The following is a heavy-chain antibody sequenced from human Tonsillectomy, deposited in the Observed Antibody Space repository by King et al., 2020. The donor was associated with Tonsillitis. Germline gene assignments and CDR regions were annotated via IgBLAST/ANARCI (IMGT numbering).Heavy chain of an antibody. CDR3: AKDIASTYWYYFDY. V-gene: IGHV3-9*01. D-gene: IGHD2-8*02. Sequence: VQLVESGGNLVQPGRSLRLSCAASGFTFDDYGMHWVRQAPGKGLEWVSGISGNSGRIVYADSVKGRFTISRDNAKNSLYLQMSSLRPEDTAFYYCAKDIASTYWYYFDYWGQGAPVTVSS. CDR2: ISGNSGRI. J-gene: IGHJ4*02. CDR1: GFTFDDYG.